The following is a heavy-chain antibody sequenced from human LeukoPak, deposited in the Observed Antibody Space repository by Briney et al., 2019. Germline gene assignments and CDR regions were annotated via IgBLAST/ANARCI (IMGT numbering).Heavy chain of an antibody. V-gene: IGHV4-59*01. CDR2: VYYSGST. Sequence: SETLSLTCTVSGGSISRYYWSWIRQPPGKGLEWIGYVYYSGSTNYNPSLKSRVTISVDTSKNQFSLKLNSVTAADTAVYYCAREGTSGDFAYWGQGTLVTVSS. CDR1: GGSISRYY. CDR3: AREGTSGDFAY. D-gene: IGHD2-2*01. J-gene: IGHJ4*02.